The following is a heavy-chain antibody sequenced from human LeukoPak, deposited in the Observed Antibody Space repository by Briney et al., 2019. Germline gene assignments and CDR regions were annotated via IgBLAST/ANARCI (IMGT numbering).Heavy chain of an antibody. CDR1: GFTFDDYT. V-gene: IGHV3-43*01. Sequence: GGSLRLSCAASGFTFDDYTMHWVRHAPGKGLEWVSLISWDGGSTYYADSVKGRFTISRDNSKNSLYLQMNSLRTVDTALYYCAKEDSSGYYYFDYWGQGTLVTVSS. J-gene: IGHJ4*02. CDR3: AKEDSSGYYYFDY. CDR2: ISWDGGST. D-gene: IGHD3-22*01.